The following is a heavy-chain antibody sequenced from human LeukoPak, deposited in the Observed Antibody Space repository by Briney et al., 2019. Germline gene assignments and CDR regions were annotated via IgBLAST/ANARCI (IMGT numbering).Heavy chain of an antibody. CDR2: VFYDGSNE. Sequence: GGSLRLSCAASGFTFSSYGMHWVCQAPGKGLEWVALVFYDGSNEYYADSVKGRFTISRDNSKTTLHLQMNSLRAEDTAVYYCAASLRRFSFDYWGQGTLVTVSS. V-gene: IGHV3-33*01. J-gene: IGHJ4*02. CDR3: AASLRRFSFDY. D-gene: IGHD2/OR15-2a*01. CDR1: GFTFSSYG.